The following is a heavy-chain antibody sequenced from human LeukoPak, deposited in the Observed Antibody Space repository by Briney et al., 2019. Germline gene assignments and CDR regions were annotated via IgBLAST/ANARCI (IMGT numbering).Heavy chain of an antibody. V-gene: IGHV1-69*04. J-gene: IGHJ4*02. CDR1: GYTFTSYT. CDR3: ARDEARSTYYDILTGYFLDY. CDR2: IIPILGIA. D-gene: IGHD3-9*01. Sequence: SVKVSXKASGYTFTSYTISWVRQAPGQGLEWMGRIIPILGIANYAQKFQGRVTITADKSTSTAYMELSSLRSEDTAVYYCARDEARSTYYDILTGYFLDYWGQGTLVTVSS.